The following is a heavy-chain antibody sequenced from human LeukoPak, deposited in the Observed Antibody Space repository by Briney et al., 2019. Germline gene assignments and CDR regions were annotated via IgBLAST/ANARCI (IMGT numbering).Heavy chain of an antibody. Sequence: PGGSLRLSCAVSGFTFSSYSMNWVRQAPGKGLEWVSSISSSTTSRTYIYYADSVKGRFTISRDNAKNSLCLQLNSLRAEDTAVYYCARDASNYCSGGSCYSGLGYYYYMDVWGKGTTVTVSS. CDR3: ARDASNYCSGGSCYSGLGYYYYMDV. V-gene: IGHV3-21*04. CDR1: GFTFSSYS. J-gene: IGHJ6*03. CDR2: ISSSTTSRTYI. D-gene: IGHD2-15*01.